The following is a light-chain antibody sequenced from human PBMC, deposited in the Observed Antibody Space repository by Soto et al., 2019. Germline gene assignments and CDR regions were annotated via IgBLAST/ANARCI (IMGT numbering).Light chain of an antibody. CDR2: GAS. J-gene: IGKJ1*01. CDR1: QSVSSN. Sequence: EIVLTQSPATLSVSPGERVTLSCKASQSVSSNLAWYQQKPGQAPRLLIYGASDRATGIPDRFTGSGSGTDFTLTINRLEPEDFAVYFCQQYGSSPQTFGQGTKVDI. CDR3: QQYGSSPQT. V-gene: IGKV3-20*01.